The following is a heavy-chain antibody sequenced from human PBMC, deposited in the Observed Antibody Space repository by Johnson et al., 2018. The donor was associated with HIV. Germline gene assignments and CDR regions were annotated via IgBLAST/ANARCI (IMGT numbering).Heavy chain of an antibody. CDR2: IRYDGSNK. CDR1: GFTFSSYA. D-gene: IGHD6-19*01. V-gene: IGHV3-30*02. Sequence: QVQLVESGGGLVQPGGSLRLSCAASGFTFSSYAMHWVRQAPGKGLEWVAVIRYDGSNKYYADSVKGRFTISRDNSKNTLYLQMNSLRAEDTAVYYCAKAGYSSGWYRVLYSNDAFDIWGQGTMVTVSS. J-gene: IGHJ3*02. CDR3: AKAGYSSGWYRVLYSNDAFDI.